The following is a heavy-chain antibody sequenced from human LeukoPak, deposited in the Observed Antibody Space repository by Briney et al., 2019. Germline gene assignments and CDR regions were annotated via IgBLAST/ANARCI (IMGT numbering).Heavy chain of an antibody. CDR1: GFTFSSYE. Sequence: GGSLRLSCAASGFTFSSYEMNWVRQAPGKGLEWISYIGISSGNTYYADSVKGRFTISGDKARDSLYLQMNSLRVEDTAVYYCARDYKYAFDNWGQGTLVTVSS. J-gene: IGHJ4*02. CDR3: ARDYKYAFDN. CDR2: IGISSGNT. V-gene: IGHV3-48*03. D-gene: IGHD5-24*01.